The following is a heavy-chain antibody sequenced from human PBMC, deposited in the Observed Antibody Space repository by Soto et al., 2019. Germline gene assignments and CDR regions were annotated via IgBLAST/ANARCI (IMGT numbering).Heavy chain of an antibody. CDR2: IYYSGGT. CDR3: ARWYYGPGRDYYYGMDV. D-gene: IGHD3-10*01. Sequence: SETLSLTCTVSGGSISSYYWSWIRQPPGKGLEWIGYIYYSGGTNYNPSLKSRVTISVDTSKNQFSLKLSSVTAADTAVYYCARWYYGPGRDYYYGMDVWAQGTTVTVSS. CDR1: GGSISSYY. J-gene: IGHJ6*02. V-gene: IGHV4-59*01.